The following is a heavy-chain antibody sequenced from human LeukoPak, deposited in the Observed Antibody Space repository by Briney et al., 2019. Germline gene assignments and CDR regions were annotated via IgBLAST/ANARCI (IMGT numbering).Heavy chain of an antibody. CDR2: ITYSGST. CDR3: VRHTTSGWYQVVY. J-gene: IGHJ4*02. D-gene: IGHD6-19*01. CDR1: GGSISSGGYY. V-gene: IGHV4-61*08. Sequence: SETLSLTCTVSGGSISSGGYYRSWIRQPPGKGLEWIGFITYSGSTDHNPSLKSRVTISVDASKNQFSLKLTSVTAADTAVYYCVRHTTSGWYQVVYWGQGTLVTVSS.